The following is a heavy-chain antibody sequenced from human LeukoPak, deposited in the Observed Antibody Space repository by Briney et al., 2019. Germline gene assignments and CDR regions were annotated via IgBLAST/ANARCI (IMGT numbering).Heavy chain of an antibody. D-gene: IGHD3-22*01. CDR2: INPNSGGT. CDR3: ARIDSGGYYLDY. J-gene: IGHJ4*02. CDR1: GGTFSSYA. Sequence: ASVKVSCKASGGTFSSYAINWVRQAPGQGLEWMGWINPNSGGTNYAQKFQGRVTMTRDTSISTAYMELSRLRSDDTAVYYCARIDSGGYYLDYWGQGTLVTVSS. V-gene: IGHV1-2*02.